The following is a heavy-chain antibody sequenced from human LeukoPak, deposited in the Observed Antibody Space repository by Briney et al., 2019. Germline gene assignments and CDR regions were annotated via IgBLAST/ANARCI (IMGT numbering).Heavy chain of an antibody. D-gene: IGHD3-9*01. J-gene: IGHJ4*02. V-gene: IGHV3-23*01. Sequence: GGTLRLSCAVSGFTFSSYAMGWVRQGPGKGLDWVSSISGSGGRTYYAASVKGRFTISRDNSKSTLYLQMNSLRAEDTAVYYCAKGYDILAAYALGFDYWGQGTLVTVSS. CDR3: AKGYDILAAYALGFDY. CDR1: GFTFSSYA. CDR2: ISGSGGRT.